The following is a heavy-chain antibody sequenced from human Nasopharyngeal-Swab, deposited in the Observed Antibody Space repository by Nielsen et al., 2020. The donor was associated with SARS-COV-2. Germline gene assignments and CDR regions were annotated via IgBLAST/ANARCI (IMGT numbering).Heavy chain of an antibody. CDR3: TTGRSRSLPTPAFDY. D-gene: IGHD2-15*01. CDR2: IKSKTDGGTT. CDR1: GFTFSNAW. V-gene: IGHV3-15*01. J-gene: IGHJ4*02. Sequence: GGSLRLSCAASGFTFSNAWMSWVRQAPGKGLEWVGRIKSKTDGGTTDYAAPVKGRFTISRDDSKNTLYLQMNSLKTEDTAVYYCTTGRSRSLPTPAFDYWGQGTLVTVSS.